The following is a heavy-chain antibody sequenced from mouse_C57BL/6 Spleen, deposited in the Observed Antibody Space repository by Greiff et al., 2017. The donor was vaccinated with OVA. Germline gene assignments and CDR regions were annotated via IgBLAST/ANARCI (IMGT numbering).Heavy chain of an antibody. D-gene: IGHD4-1*01. V-gene: IGHV1-55*01. Sequence: QVQLQQPGAELVKPGASVKMSCKASGYTFTSYWITWVKQRPGQGLEWIGDIYPGSGSTNYNEKFKSKATLTVDTSSSTAYMQLSGLTSEDSAVYYCARFVWDSGAMDYWGQGTSVTVSS. CDR2: IYPGSGST. CDR3: ARFVWDSGAMDY. J-gene: IGHJ4*01. CDR1: GYTFTSYW.